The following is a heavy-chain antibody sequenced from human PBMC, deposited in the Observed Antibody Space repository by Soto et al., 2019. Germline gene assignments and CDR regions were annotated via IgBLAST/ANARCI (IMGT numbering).Heavy chain of an antibody. CDR1: GFTFDDYA. CDR2: ISWNSGSI. V-gene: IGHV3-9*01. D-gene: IGHD6-6*01. J-gene: IGHJ5*02. Sequence: GGSLRLSCAASGFTFDDYAMHWVRQAPGKGLEWVSGISWNSGSIGYADSVKGRFTISRDNAKNSLYLQMNSLRAEDTALYYCAKDSSSLVSGWFDPWGQGTLVTVSS. CDR3: AKDSSSLVSGWFDP.